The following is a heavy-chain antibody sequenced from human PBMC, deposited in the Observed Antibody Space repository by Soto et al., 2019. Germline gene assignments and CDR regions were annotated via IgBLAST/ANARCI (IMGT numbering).Heavy chain of an antibody. D-gene: IGHD2-2*01. CDR3: VRDRCVVAGVSPPWGYYGMDV. Sequence: QLVQSGAEAKKPGASVTVSCRASGYNFISYGIAWVRQAPGEGLEWMGWISANNGYTKYAQKFRGRVTMTTDTLTTTAYMEMRSLTSDDTAVYYCVRDRCVVAGVSPPWGYYGMDVWGQGTTVTVSS. CDR1: GYNFISYG. V-gene: IGHV1-18*01. J-gene: IGHJ6*01. CDR2: ISANNGYT.